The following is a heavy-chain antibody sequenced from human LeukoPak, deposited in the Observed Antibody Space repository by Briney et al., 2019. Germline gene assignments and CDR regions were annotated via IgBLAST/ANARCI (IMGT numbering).Heavy chain of an antibody. J-gene: IGHJ6*03. Sequence: ASVTVSCKASGYTFTGYYMHWVRQAPGRGLDGMGWINPNRCGTNYAQKFQGRVTMTRDTSIRTAYMELSRRMSGDTAVYYCARDFNYSNYPPAYYYYYMDVWGKGTTVTVSS. D-gene: IGHD4-11*01. CDR3: ARDFNYSNYPPAYYYYYMDV. V-gene: IGHV1-2*02. CDR1: GYTFTGYY. CDR2: INPNRCGT.